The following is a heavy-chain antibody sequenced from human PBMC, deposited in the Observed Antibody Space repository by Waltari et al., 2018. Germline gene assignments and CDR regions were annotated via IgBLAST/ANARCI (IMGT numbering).Heavy chain of an antibody. J-gene: IGHJ4*02. CDR1: EVSFSAFF. V-gene: IGHV4-34*01. CDR2: INHGVKT. CDR3: VRSHCIGDSCFRYFDS. D-gene: IGHD2-15*01. Sequence: VRLAQWGTELVEPWESVSLTCAVHEVSFSAFFLIWVRQAQGKGLEWIGEINHGVKTDYNPSLKSRLFMSVDPSKNQFSLMLSSVTAADTAVYYCVRSHCIGDSCFRYFDSWGQGTLVTVSS.